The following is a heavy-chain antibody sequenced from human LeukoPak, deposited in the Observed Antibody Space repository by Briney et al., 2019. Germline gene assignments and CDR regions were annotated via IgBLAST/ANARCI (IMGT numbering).Heavy chain of an antibody. CDR2: ISSSSSTI. J-gene: IGHJ4*02. CDR3: AKQRYGGEDY. V-gene: IGHV3-48*01. CDR1: GFTFSSYS. D-gene: IGHD3-16*01. Sequence: GGSLSLSCAASGFTFSSYSMNWVRQAPGKGLEWVSYISSSSSTIYYADSVKGRFTISRDNSKDTLYLQMNSLRAEDTAVYYCAKQRYGGEDYWGQGTLVTVSS.